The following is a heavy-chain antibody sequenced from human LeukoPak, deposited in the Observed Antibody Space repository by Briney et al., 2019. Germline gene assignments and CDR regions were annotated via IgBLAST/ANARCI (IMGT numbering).Heavy chain of an antibody. Sequence: SETLSLTCTVSGGSISSSSYYWGWIRQPPGKGLESIGTIYYSGITYYNPSLRSRVTISVDTSKNQFSLKLRSVTAADTAVYYCASAYCDTGICYTGSFDPWGQGTPVTVSS. CDR1: GGSISSSSYY. J-gene: IGHJ5*02. CDR3: ASAYCDTGICYTGSFDP. CDR2: IYYSGIT. D-gene: IGHD2-21*01. V-gene: IGHV4-39*01.